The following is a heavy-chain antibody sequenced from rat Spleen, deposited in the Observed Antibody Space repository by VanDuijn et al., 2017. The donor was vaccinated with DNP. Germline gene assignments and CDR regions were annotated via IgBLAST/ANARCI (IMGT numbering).Heavy chain of an antibody. J-gene: IGHJ3*01. CDR1: GFTFSDYY. V-gene: IGHV5-22*01. D-gene: IGHD4-3*01. CDR2: ISYDGGST. Sequence: EVQLVESGGGLVQPGRSLKLSCAASGFTFSDYYMAWVRQAPTKGLEWVAYISYDGGSTYYGDSVKGRFTISRDNAKSTLYLQMNSLRSEDMATYYCARWNSDYWGFAYWGQGTLVTVSS. CDR3: ARWNSDYWGFAY.